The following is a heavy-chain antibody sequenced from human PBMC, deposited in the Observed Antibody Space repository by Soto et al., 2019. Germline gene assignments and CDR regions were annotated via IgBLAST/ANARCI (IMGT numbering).Heavy chain of an antibody. CDR1: GGTFSNYA. Sequence: QVQLVQSGAEVKKPGSSVKVSCTASGGTFSNYAINWVRQAPGQGLEWMGGIIPLFGTPNYAQKFQGRVTFTAHKSTSTAYMELRSLRSEDTAVYYCARGWETVGTTTPFAYWGQGTLVTVSS. D-gene: IGHD1-26*01. V-gene: IGHV1-69*06. CDR2: IIPLFGTP. J-gene: IGHJ4*02. CDR3: ARGWETVGTTTPFAY.